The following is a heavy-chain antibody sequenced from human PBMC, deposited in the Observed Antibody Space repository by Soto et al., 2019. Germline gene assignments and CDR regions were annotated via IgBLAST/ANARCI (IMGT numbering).Heavy chain of an antibody. J-gene: IGHJ4*02. D-gene: IGHD3-22*01. CDR2: IIPICGRT. CDR3: ASAQAAILNYYDSSGYNFDY. Sequence: ASVKVSCKASGYTFTSYYMHWVRQAPGQGLEWMGIIIPICGRTNYAQKFQGRVTITADESTSTAYMELSSLRSEDTAVYYCASAQAAILNYYDSSGYNFDYWGQGTLVTVSS. V-gene: IGHV1-46*01. CDR1: GYTFTSYY.